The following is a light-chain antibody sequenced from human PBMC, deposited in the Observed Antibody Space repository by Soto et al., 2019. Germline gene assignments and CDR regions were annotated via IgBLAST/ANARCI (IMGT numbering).Light chain of an antibody. V-gene: IGKV1-5*03. CDR1: QTISIW. Sequence: DIQMTLSLSTLAASVGDGVTITCRASQTISIWLAWYQQKPGKAPKLLIYKASTLKSGVPSRFSGSGSGTEFTLTISSLQPDDFATYYCQHYNSYSEAFGQGSKVDVK. CDR2: KAS. CDR3: QHYNSYSEA. J-gene: IGKJ1*01.